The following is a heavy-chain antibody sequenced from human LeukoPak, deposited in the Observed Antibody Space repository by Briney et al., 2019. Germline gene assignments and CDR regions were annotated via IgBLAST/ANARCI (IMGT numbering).Heavy chain of an antibody. D-gene: IGHD1-26*01. J-gene: IGHJ4*02. V-gene: IGHV3-7*01. CDR1: GFTFSSYW. CDR3: ARPLFKWELAY. Sequence: GGSLRLSCAASGFTFSSYWMSWVRQAPGKGLEWVANIKQDGSGKYYVDSVKGRFTISRDNAKNSLYLQMNSLRAEDTAVYYCARPLFKWELAYWGQGTLVTVSS. CDR2: IKQDGSGK.